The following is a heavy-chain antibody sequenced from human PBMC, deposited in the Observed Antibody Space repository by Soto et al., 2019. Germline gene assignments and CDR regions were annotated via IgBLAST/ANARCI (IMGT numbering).Heavy chain of an antibody. CDR2: VFSSGYSETT. D-gene: IGHD6-13*01. Sequence: QLQLQESGPGPVKPSETLSLTCAVSGGSISSSNYYWGWIRQPPGKGLEWIGYVFSSGYSETTHYNPSINSRVAMSEDTSKDQFSLKLNSVTDAGTAVYYCARRNGLASDFDPWGQGTLVTVSS. J-gene: IGHJ5*02. CDR3: ARRNGLASDFDP. V-gene: IGHV4-39*01. CDR1: GGSISSSNYY.